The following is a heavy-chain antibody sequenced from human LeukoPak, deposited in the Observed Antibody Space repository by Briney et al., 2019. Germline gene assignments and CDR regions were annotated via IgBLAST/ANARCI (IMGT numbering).Heavy chain of an antibody. Sequence: SETLSLTCTVTGDSISSSYWWSWVRQPPGKGLEWIGQISRSGSTNYSPSLKSRVTISLDNSKNLFSLKMTSVTPADTAVYYCAKETDYSHPNYFDPWGQGTLVTVSS. CDR1: GDSISSSYW. J-gene: IGHJ5*02. CDR2: ISRSGST. D-gene: IGHD4-11*01. CDR3: AKETDYSHPNYFDP. V-gene: IGHV4-4*02.